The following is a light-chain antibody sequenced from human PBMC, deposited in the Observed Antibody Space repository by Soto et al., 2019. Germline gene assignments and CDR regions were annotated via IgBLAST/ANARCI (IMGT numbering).Light chain of an antibody. Sequence: QSALTQPASVSGSPGQSITISCTGTSSDVGSYNLVSWYQQHPGKAPKLMIYEDTKRPSGVSSRFSGSKSGNTASLTISGLQTEDEADYFCCSYAGSSTFVAFGGGTKVTVL. CDR1: SSDVGSYNL. CDR2: EDT. CDR3: CSYAGSSTFVA. J-gene: IGLJ2*01. V-gene: IGLV2-23*02.